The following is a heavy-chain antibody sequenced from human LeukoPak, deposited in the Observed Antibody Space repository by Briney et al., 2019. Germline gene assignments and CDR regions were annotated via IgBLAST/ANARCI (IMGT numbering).Heavy chain of an antibody. J-gene: IGHJ6*02. Sequence: SETLSLTCSVSGGSISSYYWSWIRQCPGKGLEWIGYMFYTGSTNYNPSLKSRVTMSLATSKTQFSLKLSSVTPADTAVYYCARVSVVYGMDVWGQGTTVTVSS. CDR3: ARVSVVYGMDV. CDR1: GGSISSYY. V-gene: IGHV4-59*01. CDR2: MFYTGST.